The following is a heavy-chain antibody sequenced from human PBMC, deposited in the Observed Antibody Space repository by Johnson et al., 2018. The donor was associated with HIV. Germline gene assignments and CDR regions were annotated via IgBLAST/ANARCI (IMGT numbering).Heavy chain of an antibody. Sequence: VQLVESGGGLVQPGRSLRLSCAASGFTFDDYAMHWVRQAPGKGLEWVGRVKSKTDGGTLDYAAAVKGRFIISRDDSKNTLYLQMNGLKTEDTAMYYCTTMSALWFGDIHVFGDGFDIWGQGTMVTVSS. D-gene: IGHD3-10*01. J-gene: IGHJ3*02. CDR2: VKSKTDGGTL. CDR3: TTMSALWFGDIHVFGDGFDI. V-gene: IGHV3-15*01. CDR1: GFTFDDYA.